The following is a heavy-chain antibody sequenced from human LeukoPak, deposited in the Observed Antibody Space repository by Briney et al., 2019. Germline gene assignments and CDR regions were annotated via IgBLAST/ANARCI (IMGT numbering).Heavy chain of an antibody. V-gene: IGHV1-3*03. D-gene: IGHD1-1*01. CDR3: ARLTGWNDDPWFDP. J-gene: IGHJ5*02. Sequence: ASVKVSCKASGYTFTSYAMHWVRQAPGQRLEWMGWINAGNGNTKYSQEFQGRVTITRDTSASTAYMELSSLRSEDMAVYYCARLTGWNDDPWFDPWGQGTLVTVSS. CDR2: INAGNGNT. CDR1: GYTFTSYA.